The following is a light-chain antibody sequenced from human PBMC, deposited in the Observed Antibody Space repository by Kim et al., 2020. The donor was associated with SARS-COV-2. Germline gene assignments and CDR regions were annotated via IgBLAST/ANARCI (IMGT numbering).Light chain of an antibody. J-gene: IGKJ1*01. CDR3: QQYSSSPAT. Sequence: SAGERATLSRRASQSVSSNYLAWYQQKPGQAPRLLIFGTSSRATGIPDRFSGSGSGTDFTLTITRLEPEDFAVYYCQQYSSSPATFGQGTKVDIK. CDR1: QSVSSNY. CDR2: GTS. V-gene: IGKV3-20*01.